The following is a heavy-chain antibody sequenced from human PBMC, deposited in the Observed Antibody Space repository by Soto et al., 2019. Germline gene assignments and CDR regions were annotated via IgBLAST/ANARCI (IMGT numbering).Heavy chain of an antibody. CDR2: VFYTGSP. Sequence: TLSLTCTVSGASINSNVHYWGWVRQSPGKGLEWIASVFYTGSPYHNPSLESRVSISVDTSDNQSSLKVTSVTAADTGIYYCARHPFGGYAFDSWGQGTLVNVSS. D-gene: IGHD3-16*01. J-gene: IGHJ4*02. CDR1: GASINSNVHY. CDR3: ARHPFGGYAFDS. V-gene: IGHV4-39*01.